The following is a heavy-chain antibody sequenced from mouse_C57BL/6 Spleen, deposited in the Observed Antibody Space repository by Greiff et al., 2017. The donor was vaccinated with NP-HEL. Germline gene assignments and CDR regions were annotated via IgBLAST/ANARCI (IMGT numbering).Heavy chain of an antibody. Sequence: EVHLVESGGDLVKPGGSLKLSCAASGFTFSSYGMSWVRQTPDKRLEWVATISSGGSYTYYPDSVKGRFTISRDNAKNTLYLQMSSLKSEDTAMYYCARQRATVKDYWGQGTTLTVSS. CDR3: ARQRATVKDY. D-gene: IGHD1-1*01. CDR2: ISSGGSYT. CDR1: GFTFSSYG. V-gene: IGHV5-6*01. J-gene: IGHJ2*01.